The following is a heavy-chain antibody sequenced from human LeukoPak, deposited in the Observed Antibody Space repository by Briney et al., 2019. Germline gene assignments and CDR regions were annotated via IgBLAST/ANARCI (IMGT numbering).Heavy chain of an antibody. J-gene: IGHJ4*02. CDR1: GYTFTGYY. Sequence: ASVKVSCKASGYTFTGYYMHWVRQAPGQGLEWMGWINPNNGGTNYAQKFQGRVTMTSDTSISTAYMELGRLRSDDTAVYYCVRDPSEVGALWGQGSLVTVSS. V-gene: IGHV1-2*02. CDR2: INPNNGGT. D-gene: IGHD1-26*01. CDR3: VRDPSEVGAL.